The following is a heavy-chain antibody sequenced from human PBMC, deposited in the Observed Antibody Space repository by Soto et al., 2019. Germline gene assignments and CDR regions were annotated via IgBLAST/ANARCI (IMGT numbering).Heavy chain of an antibody. CDR3: ARPWTSDYTADAFAV. CDR2: IKLDGGEK. D-gene: IGHD3-3*01. Sequence: PGGSLRLSCAASWFTFRNYLMSCVRQAPWKGLEWLANIKLDGGEKYYVDYVKGRFTISRDNAKNSLSMQMNSLRDEDTAVYYCARPWTSDYTADAFAVWGQGTVVTLSS. CDR1: WFTFRNYL. V-gene: IGHV3-7*01. J-gene: IGHJ3*01.